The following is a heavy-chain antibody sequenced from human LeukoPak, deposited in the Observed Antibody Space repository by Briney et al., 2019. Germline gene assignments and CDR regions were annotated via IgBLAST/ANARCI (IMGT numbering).Heavy chain of an antibody. Sequence: SETLSLTCTVSGGSFTSDYWSWIRQPAGKGLEWIGRFYTSGTTNYNPSLKSRVTMSADTSKNQSSLKLSSVTAADTAVYYCARCRHGNCDYFDYWGQGTLVTVSS. CDR3: ARCRHGNCDYFDY. J-gene: IGHJ4*02. CDR2: FYTSGTT. D-gene: IGHD1-7*01. V-gene: IGHV4-4*07. CDR1: GGSFTSDY.